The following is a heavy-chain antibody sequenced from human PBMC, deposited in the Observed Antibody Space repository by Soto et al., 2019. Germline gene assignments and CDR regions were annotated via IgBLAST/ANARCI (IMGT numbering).Heavy chain of an antibody. CDR3: ARDDGYGSAWYGAWGH. CDR2: ISHTGST. D-gene: IGHD6-19*01. Sequence: PSETLSLTCAVSGGSISSGGYAWSWIRQPPGKGLEWIGYISHTGSTSYNPSLKSRVTISVDRSKNQFTLNLMSVTAADTAVYDCARDDGYGSAWYGAWGHWGQGALVTVSS. CDR1: GGSISSGGYA. V-gene: IGHV4-30-2*01. J-gene: IGHJ4*02.